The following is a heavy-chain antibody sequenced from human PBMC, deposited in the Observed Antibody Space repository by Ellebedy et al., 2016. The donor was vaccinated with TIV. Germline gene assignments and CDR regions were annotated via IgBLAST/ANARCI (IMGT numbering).Heavy chain of an antibody. CDR3: ARVDKDVTDYHYYGMDV. CDR1: GFTMSENW. CDR2: INKDGSEE. J-gene: IGHJ6*02. V-gene: IGHV3-7*01. D-gene: IGHD4/OR15-4a*01. Sequence: GGSLRLSXAASGFTMSENWLSWVRQAPGKGLEWVANINKDGSEEYYAVSVMGRFTISRDNAKQSLSLQMNSLRAEDTAVYYCARVDKDVTDYHYYGMDVWGQGTTVTVSS.